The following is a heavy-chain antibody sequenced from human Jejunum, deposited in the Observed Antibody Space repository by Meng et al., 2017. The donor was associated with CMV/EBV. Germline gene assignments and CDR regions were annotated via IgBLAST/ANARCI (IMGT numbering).Heavy chain of an antibody. CDR3: VKGATFGVTAPDY. CDR1: GFTFSNYA. J-gene: IGHJ4*02. D-gene: IGHD3-3*01. V-gene: IGHV3-23*01. CDR2: IRGSDGRP. Sequence: SGFTFSNYAMHWVRRAPGKGLEWVSRIRGSDGRPSYADSVRGRFTISRDISQNTLYLQMNSLRAEDTAIYHCVKGATFGVTAPDYWGQGTLVTVSS.